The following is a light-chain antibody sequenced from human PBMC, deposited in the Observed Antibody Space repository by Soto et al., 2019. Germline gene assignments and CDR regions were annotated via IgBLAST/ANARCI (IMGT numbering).Light chain of an antibody. CDR2: WAS. CDR3: QQYYGTPLT. Sequence: DIVMTQSPDSLAVSLGERATINCKSSQSVLYNSDNKNYLSWYQQKPGQPPKLLIYWASTRESGVPDRFSGGGSGTDFTLTISGLQAEDVAVYYCQQYYGTPLTFGQGTKVEIK. J-gene: IGKJ1*01. CDR1: QSVLYNSDNKNY. V-gene: IGKV4-1*01.